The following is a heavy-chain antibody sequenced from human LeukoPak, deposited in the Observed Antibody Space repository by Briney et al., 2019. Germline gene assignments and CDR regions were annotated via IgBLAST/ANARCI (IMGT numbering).Heavy chain of an antibody. CDR3: AREGGSGSYGYDY. CDR2: IYSAGST. Sequence: GGSLRLSCAASGFTVSTNYISLVRQAPGKGLEWVSVIYSAGSTYYADSVKGRFTISRDNSKNTVYLQMNSLRPDDTAVYYCAREGGSGSYGYDYWGQGTLVTVSS. V-gene: IGHV3-66*02. CDR1: GFTVSTNY. D-gene: IGHD3-10*01. J-gene: IGHJ4*02.